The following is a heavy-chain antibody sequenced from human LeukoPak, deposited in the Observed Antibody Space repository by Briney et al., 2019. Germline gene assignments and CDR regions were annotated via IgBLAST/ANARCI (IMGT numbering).Heavy chain of an antibody. D-gene: IGHD4-17*01. J-gene: IGHJ4*02. V-gene: IGHV3-30-3*01. CDR1: GFTFSSYA. CDR3: ARDFDYGDYFDY. Sequence: GGSLRLSCAASGFTFSSYATHWVRQAPGKGLEWVAVISYDGSNKYYADSVKGRFTISRDNSKNTLYLQMNSLSAEDTAVYYCARDFDYGDYFDYWGQGTLVTVSS. CDR2: ISYDGSNK.